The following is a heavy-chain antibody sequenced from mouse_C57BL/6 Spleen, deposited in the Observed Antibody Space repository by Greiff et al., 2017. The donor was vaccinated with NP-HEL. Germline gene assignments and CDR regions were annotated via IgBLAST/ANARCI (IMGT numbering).Heavy chain of an antibody. D-gene: IGHD2-4*01. CDR2: ISDGGSYT. CDR3: AKSMITTKRVFDY. CDR1: GFTFSSYA. V-gene: IGHV5-4*03. Sequence: EVKLVESGGGLVKPGGSLKLSCAASGFTFSSYAMSWVRQTPEKRLEWVATISDGGSYTYYPDTVKGRFTISRDNAKNTLYLQRSHLKSEATAMYYCAKSMITTKRVFDYWGQGTTLTVSS. J-gene: IGHJ2*01.